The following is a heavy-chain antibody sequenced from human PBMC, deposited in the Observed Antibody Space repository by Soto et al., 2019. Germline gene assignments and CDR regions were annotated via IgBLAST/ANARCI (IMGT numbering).Heavy chain of an antibody. J-gene: IGHJ4*02. CDR3: ARDLYSDY. V-gene: IGHV3-53*01. CDR2: IYSGGST. CDR1: GFTVSSSY. Sequence: VGSLRLSCAASGFTVSSSYMSWGRQAPGKGLEWVSVIYSGGSTYYADSVKGRFTISRDNSKNTLYLQMNSLRAEDTAVYYCARDLYSDYWGQGNLVTVSS.